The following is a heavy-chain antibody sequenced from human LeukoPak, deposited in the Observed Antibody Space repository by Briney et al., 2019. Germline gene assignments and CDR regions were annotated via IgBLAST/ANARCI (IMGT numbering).Heavy chain of an antibody. CDR2: VHTSGST. CDR1: GGSISSCY. Sequence: SETLSLTCTVSGGSISSCYWSWLRQPAGRGLEGIGRVHTSGSTNYNPSLKSRVTMSVDTSKNQFSLKLSSVTAADTAVYYCARVYCSSTSCLFDYWGQGTLVTVSS. J-gene: IGHJ4*02. D-gene: IGHD2-2*01. V-gene: IGHV4-4*07. CDR3: ARVYCSSTSCLFDY.